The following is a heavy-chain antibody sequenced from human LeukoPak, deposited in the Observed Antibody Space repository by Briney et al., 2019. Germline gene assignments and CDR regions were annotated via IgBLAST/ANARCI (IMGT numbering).Heavy chain of an antibody. CDR3: ARVKAQSAAFDI. CDR1: GSTFSSSW. Sequence: GGSLRLSCAASGSTFSSSWMTWARQAPGKGLDWVANIQEDGSEKNYVDSVKGRFTISRDNAKNSLYLQMNTLRAEDTAVYYCARVKAQSAAFDIWGQGTMVTVSS. V-gene: IGHV3-7*04. J-gene: IGHJ3*02. CDR2: IQEDGSEK.